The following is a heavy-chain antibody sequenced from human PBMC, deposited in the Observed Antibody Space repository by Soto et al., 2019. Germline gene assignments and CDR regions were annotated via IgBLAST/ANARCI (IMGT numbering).Heavy chain of an antibody. CDR2: ISGRGVDT. D-gene: IGHD6-19*01. J-gene: IGHJ4*02. Sequence: PGGSLRLSCAASGSSFSSLAMSWVRQAPGKGLEWVSPISGRGVDTLYADSVKGRFTISRDNARNTMYLQVNSLRAGDTAVYYCAKELRDSSGGGGYYFDYWGQGTLVTVSS. CDR1: GSSFSSLA. CDR3: AKELRDSSGGGGYYFDY. V-gene: IGHV3-23*01.